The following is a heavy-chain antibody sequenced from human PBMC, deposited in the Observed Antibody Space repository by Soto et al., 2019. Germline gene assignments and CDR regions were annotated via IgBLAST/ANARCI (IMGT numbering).Heavy chain of an antibody. CDR3: ARNLAAGDY. CDR2: INPSGSST. CDR1: GYTFTSFY. Sequence: ASVKVSCKASGYTFTSFYIHWVRQAPGQGLEWMGIINPSGSSTNYAQKFQGRVIVTRDTSTSTVYMELSSLKSEDTAVYYCARNLAAGDYWGQGTLVTVSS. D-gene: IGHD6-13*01. J-gene: IGHJ4*02. V-gene: IGHV1-46*01.